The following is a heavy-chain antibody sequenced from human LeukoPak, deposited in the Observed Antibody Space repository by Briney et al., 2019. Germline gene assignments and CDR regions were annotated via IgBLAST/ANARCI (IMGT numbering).Heavy chain of an antibody. V-gene: IGHV1-18*01. CDR2: ISAYNGNT. CDR1: GYTFTSYG. D-gene: IGHD1-26*01. CDR3: ARTERELPTEGFGP. Sequence: GASVKVSCKASGYTFTSYGISWVRQAPGQGLEWMGWISAYNGNTNYAQKLQGRVTMTTDTSTSTAYMELRGLRSDDTAVYYCARTERELPTEGFGPWGQGTLVTVSS. J-gene: IGHJ5*02.